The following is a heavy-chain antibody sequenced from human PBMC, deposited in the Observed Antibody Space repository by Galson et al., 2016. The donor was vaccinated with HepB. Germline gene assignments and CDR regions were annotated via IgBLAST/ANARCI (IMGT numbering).Heavy chain of an antibody. J-gene: IGHJ6*04. CDR3: ARCIARPWNDCYYYGMDV. Sequence: PRLSCADSGFIFRSYAMDWVRQAPGKGLEWLAVISNDGSNKYFADSVKGRFTITRDNSKNTLYLQMNSLKAEETAGDYCARCIARPWNDCYYYGMDVWGKWPTVTVSS. D-gene: IGHD6-13*01. V-gene: IGHV3-30-3*01. CDR1: GFIFRSYA. CDR2: ISNDGSNK.